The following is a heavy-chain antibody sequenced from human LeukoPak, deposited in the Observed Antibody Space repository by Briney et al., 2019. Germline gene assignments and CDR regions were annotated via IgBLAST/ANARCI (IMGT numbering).Heavy chain of an antibody. J-gene: IGHJ4*02. CDR1: GFTFSSYW. D-gene: IGHD1-20*01. CDR2: IKQDGSEK. Sequence: GGSLRLSCGASGFTFSSYWMSWVRQAPGKGLEWVANIKQDGSEKYYVDSVKGPFTISRDNAKNSLYLQMNSLRAEDTAVYYCARDESLTGTGLDYWGQGTLVTVSS. CDR3: ARDESLTGTGLDY. V-gene: IGHV3-7*01.